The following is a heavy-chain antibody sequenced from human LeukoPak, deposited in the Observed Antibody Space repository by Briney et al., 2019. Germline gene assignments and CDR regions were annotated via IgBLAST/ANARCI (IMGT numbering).Heavy chain of an antibody. CDR3: ARGRFLEWLLSRLDFDY. J-gene: IGHJ4*02. V-gene: IGHV1-18*01. CDR1: GYTFTSYG. Sequence: ASVKVSCKASGYTFTSYGISWVRQAPGQGLEWMGWISAYNGNTNYAQKLQGRVTMTTDTSTSTAYMELGSLRSDDTAVYYCARGRFLEWLLSRLDFDYWGQGTLVTVSS. D-gene: IGHD3-3*01. CDR2: ISAYNGNT.